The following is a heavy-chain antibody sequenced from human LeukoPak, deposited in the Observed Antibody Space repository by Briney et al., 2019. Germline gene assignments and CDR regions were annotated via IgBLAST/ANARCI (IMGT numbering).Heavy chain of an antibody. V-gene: IGHV4-38-2*01. CDR2: IYHSGST. CDR1: GYPISSGYY. Sequence: SETLSLTCAVSGYPISSGYYWGWIRQPPGKGLEWIGSIYHSGSTYYNPSLKSRVTISVDTSKNQFSLKLSSVTAADTAVYYCARVQSAAAGGFDYWGQGTLVTVSS. J-gene: IGHJ4*02. D-gene: IGHD6-13*01. CDR3: ARVQSAAAGGFDY.